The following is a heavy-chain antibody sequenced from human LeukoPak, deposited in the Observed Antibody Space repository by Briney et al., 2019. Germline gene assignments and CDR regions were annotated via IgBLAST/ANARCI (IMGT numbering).Heavy chain of an antibody. CDR1: GFTFDDYA. J-gene: IGHJ3*02. D-gene: IGHD2-15*01. CDR3: ATHSLDCSGGSCYSFVAFDI. V-gene: IGHV3-43*02. CDR2: ISGDGGST. Sequence: GGSLRLSCAASGFTFDDYAMYWVCQAPGKGLEWVSLISGDGGSTYYADSLKGRFTISRDNSKNSLYLQMNSLRTEDTALYYCATHSLDCSGGSCYSFVAFDIWGQGTMVTVSS.